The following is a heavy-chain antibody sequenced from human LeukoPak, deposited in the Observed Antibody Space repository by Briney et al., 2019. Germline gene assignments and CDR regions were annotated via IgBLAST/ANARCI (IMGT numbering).Heavy chain of an antibody. CDR2: IYYSGST. Sequence: SETLSLTCTVSGGSTSSYYWSWIRQPPGKRLEWIGYIYYSGSTNYNPSLKSRVTISVDTSKNQFSLRLSSVTAADTAVYYCARVTKPFHHYYGMDVWGQGTTVTVSS. CDR1: GGSTSSYY. V-gene: IGHV4-59*01. D-gene: IGHD5-18*01. J-gene: IGHJ6*02. CDR3: ARVTKPFHHYYGMDV.